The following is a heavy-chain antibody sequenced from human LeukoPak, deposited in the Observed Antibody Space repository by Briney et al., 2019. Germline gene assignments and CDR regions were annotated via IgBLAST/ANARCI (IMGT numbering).Heavy chain of an antibody. Sequence: GASVKVSCKASGGTFSSYAIRWVRQAPGQGLEWMGGIIPILGTANYAQKFQGRVTITADESTSTAYMELSRLRSDDTAVYYCARDLGGSYVHYWGQGTLVTVSS. CDR2: IIPILGTA. V-gene: IGHV1-69*13. CDR1: GGTFSSYA. D-gene: IGHD1-26*01. J-gene: IGHJ4*02. CDR3: ARDLGGSYVHY.